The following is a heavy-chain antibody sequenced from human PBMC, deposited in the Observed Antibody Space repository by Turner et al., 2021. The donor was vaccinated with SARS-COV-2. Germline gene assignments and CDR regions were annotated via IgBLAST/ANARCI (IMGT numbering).Heavy chain of an antibody. Sequence: QLQLQESGPGLVKPSETLSLTCTVSVGSIISSSYYWGWIRQPPGKGLEWIGSIYYSGSTYYNPSLKSRVTISVDTSKNQFSLKLNSVTAADTAVYYCASPGGNSGWFFAYDIWGQGTMVTVSS. J-gene: IGHJ3*02. CDR1: VGSIISSSYY. V-gene: IGHV4-39*01. CDR3: ASPGGNSGWFFAYDI. D-gene: IGHD6-19*01. CDR2: IYYSGST.